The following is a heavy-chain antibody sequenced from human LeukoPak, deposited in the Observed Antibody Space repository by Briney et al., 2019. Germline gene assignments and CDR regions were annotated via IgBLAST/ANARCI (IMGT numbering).Heavy chain of an antibody. V-gene: IGHV1-8*01. CDR1: GYTFTSYD. CDR3: ARGYCSSTSCHYAIDY. J-gene: IGHJ4*02. CDR2: MNPNSGNT. D-gene: IGHD2-2*01. Sequence: ASVKVSCKASGYTFTSYDINWVRQATGQGLEWMGWMNPNSGNTGYAQKLQGRVTMTRNTSISTAYMELSSLRSEDTAVYYCARGYCSSTSCHYAIDYWGQGALVTVSS.